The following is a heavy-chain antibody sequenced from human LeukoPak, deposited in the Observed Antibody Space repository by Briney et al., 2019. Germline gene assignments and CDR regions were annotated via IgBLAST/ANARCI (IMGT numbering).Heavy chain of an antibody. D-gene: IGHD3-10*01. CDR3: AKGMYGSGSYDAFDI. CDR1: GFTFSSYA. J-gene: IGHJ3*02. CDR2: ISGSGGSK. V-gene: IGHV3-23*01. Sequence: GGSLRLSCAASGFTFSSYAMSWVRQAPGKGLEWVSAISGSGGSKYYADSVKGRLTISRDNSKNTLYLQMNSLRAEDTAVYYCAKGMYGSGSYDAFDIWGQGTMVTVSS.